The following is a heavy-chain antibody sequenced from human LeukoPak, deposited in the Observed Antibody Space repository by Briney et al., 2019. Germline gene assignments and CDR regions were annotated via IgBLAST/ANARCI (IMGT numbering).Heavy chain of an antibody. CDR1: GGSISTHY. CDR2: IYYSGST. CDR3: ARMGYSYGYNWFDR. D-gene: IGHD5-18*01. J-gene: IGHJ5*02. V-gene: IGHV4-59*11. Sequence: SETLSLTCSVSGGSISTHYRSWIRQPPGKGLEWIGYIYYSGSTNYNPSLKSRVTISVDTSKNQFSLKLSSVTAADTAVYYCARMGYSYGYNWFDRWGQGTLVTVSS.